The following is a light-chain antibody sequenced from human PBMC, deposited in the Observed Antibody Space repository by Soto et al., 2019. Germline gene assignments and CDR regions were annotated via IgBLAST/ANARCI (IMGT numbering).Light chain of an antibody. Sequence: DIVMTQSPDSLAVSLGERATINCKSSQSVLYSTNNKNYLAWYQQKPGQPPKLLIYWASTRESGVPDRFSGSGSETDFTLTISSLQAEDVAVYFFQQYYSAPITFGGGTKVEIK. CDR1: QSVLYSTNNKNY. V-gene: IGKV4-1*01. J-gene: IGKJ4*01. CDR2: WAS. CDR3: QQYYSAPIT.